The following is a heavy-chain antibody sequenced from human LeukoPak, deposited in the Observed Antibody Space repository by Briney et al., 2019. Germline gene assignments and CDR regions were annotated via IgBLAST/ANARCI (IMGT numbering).Heavy chain of an antibody. V-gene: IGHV4-39*07. CDR3: ARVILYGSGSTWIYYYYYMDV. Sequence: SETLSLTCTVSGGSISSSSYYWGWTRQPPGKGLEWIGSIYYSDNIYYNPSLKSRVTISVDTSKNQFSLKLSSVTAADTAVYYCARVILYGSGSTWIYYYYYMDVWGKGTTVTVSS. J-gene: IGHJ6*03. CDR2: IYYSDNI. D-gene: IGHD3-10*01. CDR1: GGSISSSSYY.